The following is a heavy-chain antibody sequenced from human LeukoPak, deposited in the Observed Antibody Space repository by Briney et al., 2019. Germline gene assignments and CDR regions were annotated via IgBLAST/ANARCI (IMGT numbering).Heavy chain of an antibody. D-gene: IGHD2-15*01. CDR1: GYTLTELS. Sequence: ASVKVSCKVSGYTLTELSMHWVRQAPGKGLEWMGGFDPEDGETIYAQKFQGRVTMTEDTSTDTAYMELSSLRSEDTAVYYCATAGYCSGGSCYSVHWFDPWGQGTLVTVSS. CDR2: FDPEDGET. J-gene: IGHJ5*02. CDR3: ATAGYCSGGSCYSVHWFDP. V-gene: IGHV1-24*01.